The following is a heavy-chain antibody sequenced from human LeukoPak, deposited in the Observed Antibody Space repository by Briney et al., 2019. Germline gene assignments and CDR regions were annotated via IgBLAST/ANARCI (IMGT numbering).Heavy chain of an antibody. V-gene: IGHV3-23*01. CDR2: ISGSGGST. J-gene: IGHJ4*02. CDR1: GFTFSSYA. D-gene: IGHD3-10*01. CDR3: ARAITMVRGVIDY. Sequence: GGSLRLSCAASGFTFSSYAMSWVRQAPGKGLEWVSAISGSGGSTYYADSVKGRFTISRDNSKNTLYLQMNSLRAEDTAVYYCARAITMVRGVIDYWGQGTLVTVSS.